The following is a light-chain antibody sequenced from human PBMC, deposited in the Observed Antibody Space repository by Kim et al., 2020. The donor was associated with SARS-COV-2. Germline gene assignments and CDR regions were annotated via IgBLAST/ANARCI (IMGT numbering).Light chain of an antibody. J-gene: IGLJ1*01. CDR1: SSNIAKNY. Sequence: QSVLTQPPSVSAAPGQKVTISCSGSSSNIAKNYVSWYQQVPGTAPKLLINDNDKRPSGIPDRLSGSKSGTSATLGITGLQTGDEADYYCGTWDSSLGVYVFGSGTKVTVL. CDR3: GTWDSSLGVYV. CDR2: DND. V-gene: IGLV1-51*01.